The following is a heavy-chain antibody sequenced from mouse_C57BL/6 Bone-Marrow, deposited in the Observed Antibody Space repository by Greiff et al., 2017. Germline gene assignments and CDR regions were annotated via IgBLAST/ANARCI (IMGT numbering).Heavy chain of an antibody. CDR3: TTYATTVAYYFDY. J-gene: IGHJ2*01. CDR2: IDPENGDT. V-gene: IGHV14-4*01. CDR1: GFNIKDDY. D-gene: IGHD1-1*01. Sequence: EVQLQQSGAELVRPGASVKLSCTASGFNIKDDYMHWVKQRPEQGLEWIGWIDPENGDTEYASKFQGKATITADTSSNTACLQLSSLTSEDTAVYYCTTYATTVAYYFDYWGQGTTLTVSS.